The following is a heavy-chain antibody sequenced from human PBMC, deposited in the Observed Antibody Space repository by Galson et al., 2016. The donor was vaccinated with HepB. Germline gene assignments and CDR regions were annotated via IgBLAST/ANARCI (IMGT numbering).Heavy chain of an antibody. Sequence: LSLTCTVSGGSISSGAYYWSWIRLHPGNGLEWIGYIYHSGNVYYSPSLKSRISISLDTSKNQFSLNLSSVTAADTAIYYCARASLDYYYDTSGYLDHWGQGTLVTVSS. D-gene: IGHD3-22*01. V-gene: IGHV4-31*03. J-gene: IGHJ4*02. CDR2: IYHSGNV. CDR1: GGSISSGAYY. CDR3: ARASLDYYYDTSGYLDH.